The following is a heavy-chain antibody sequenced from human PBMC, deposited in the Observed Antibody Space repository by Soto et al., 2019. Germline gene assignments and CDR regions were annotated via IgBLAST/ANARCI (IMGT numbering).Heavy chain of an antibody. Sequence: EVQLLESGGGLVQPGGSLRLSCAASGFTFSNYAMSWVRQAPGKGLEWVSSISSSGGTIYYADSVKGRFTISRDNSKNTLYLQVNSLGAEDTAIYFCAKDQMAARRYYYSGMDVWGQGTTVTVSS. V-gene: IGHV3-23*01. J-gene: IGHJ6*02. D-gene: IGHD6-6*01. CDR1: GFTFSNYA. CDR3: AKDQMAARRYYYSGMDV. CDR2: ISSSGGTI.